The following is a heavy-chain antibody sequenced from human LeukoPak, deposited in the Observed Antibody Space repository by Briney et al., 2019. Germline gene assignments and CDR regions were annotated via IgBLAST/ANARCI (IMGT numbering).Heavy chain of an antibody. CDR3: ARIKRARARSVALDY. V-gene: IGHV4-34*01. CDR2: INHSGST. CDR1: GGSFSGYY. D-gene: IGHD6-19*01. J-gene: IGHJ4*02. Sequence: SETLSLTCAVYGGSFSGYYWSWIRQPPGKGLEWMGEINHSGSTNYNPSLKSRVTISVDTSKNQFSLKLSSVTAADTAVYYCARIKRARARSVALDYWGQGTLVTVSS.